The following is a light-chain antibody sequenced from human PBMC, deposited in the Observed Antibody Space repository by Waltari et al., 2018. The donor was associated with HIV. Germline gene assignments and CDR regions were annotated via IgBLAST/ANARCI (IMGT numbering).Light chain of an antibody. Sequence: QAGLTQPPSVSKGMRQTATLTCTGNSNNVGNQGAAWLQQDQGHPPKLLSYRDNKRPSGIAEVYSASRSGNTASLTITGVKPEDEADYFCATWDISLSAVVFGGGTTLTVL. CDR2: RDN. CDR1: SNNVGNQG. CDR3: ATWDISLSAVV. V-gene: IGLV10-54*04. J-gene: IGLJ2*01.